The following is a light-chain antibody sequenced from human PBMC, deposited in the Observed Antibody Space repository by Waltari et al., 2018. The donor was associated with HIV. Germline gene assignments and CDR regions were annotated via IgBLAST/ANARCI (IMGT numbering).Light chain of an antibody. Sequence: AIRMTQSPSSFSASTGDRVTLTCRASQDIGTFLAWYQQKPGQAPKLLIYDASTLQSGVPSGFSGSGSGTDFTLTISCLQSEDFATYYCQQYHDYPWTFGQGTTVEIK. CDR3: QQYHDYPWT. V-gene: IGKV1-8*01. CDR1: QDIGTF. CDR2: DAS. J-gene: IGKJ1*01.